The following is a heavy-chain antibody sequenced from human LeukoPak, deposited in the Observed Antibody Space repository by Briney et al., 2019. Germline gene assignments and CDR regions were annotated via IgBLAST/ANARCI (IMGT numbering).Heavy chain of an antibody. CDR2: ISGSGGST. V-gene: IGHV3-23*01. CDR3: AKDHYYDSSGYQGRYYYYYMDV. J-gene: IGHJ6*03. D-gene: IGHD3-22*01. CDR1: GFTFSSYA. Sequence: GGSLRLSCAASGFTFSSYAMSWVRQAPGKGLEWVSAISGSGGSTYYADSVKGRFTISRDNSKNTLYLQMNSLRAEDTAVYYCAKDHYYDSSGYQGRYYYYYMDVWGKGTTVTVSS.